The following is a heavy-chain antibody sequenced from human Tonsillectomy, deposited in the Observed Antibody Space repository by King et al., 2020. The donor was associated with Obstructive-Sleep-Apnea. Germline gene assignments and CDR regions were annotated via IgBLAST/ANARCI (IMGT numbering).Heavy chain of an antibody. CDR1: GFTFSNYA. Sequence: QLVQSGGGVVQPGRSLRLSCAASGFTFSNYAMHWVRQGPGKGLEWVALISYDGNNKYYADSVKGRFTISRDNSKKMLYLQMNSLRAEDTAMYYCARDPYSYGNYYFDYWGQGTLVTVSS. D-gene: IGHD5-18*01. V-gene: IGHV3-30-3*01. J-gene: IGHJ4*02. CDR3: ARDPYSYGNYYFDY. CDR2: ISYDGNNK.